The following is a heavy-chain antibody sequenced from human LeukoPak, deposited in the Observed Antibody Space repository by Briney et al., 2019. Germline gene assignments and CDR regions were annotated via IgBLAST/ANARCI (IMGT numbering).Heavy chain of an antibody. CDR3: ARGSYGSGSYYLDY. J-gene: IGHJ4*02. Sequence: GSLRLSCAASGFTVSSNYMSWVRQAPGKGLEWVSVIYSGGSTYYADSVKGRFTISRHNSKNTLYLQMNSLRAEDTAVYYCARGSYGSGSYYLDYWGQGTLVTVSS. V-gene: IGHV3-53*04. CDR1: GFTVSSNY. D-gene: IGHD3-10*01. CDR2: IYSGGST.